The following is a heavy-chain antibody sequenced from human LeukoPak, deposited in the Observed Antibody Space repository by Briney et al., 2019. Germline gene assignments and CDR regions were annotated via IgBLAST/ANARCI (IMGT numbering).Heavy chain of an antibody. V-gene: IGHV3-48*04. Sequence: GGSLRLSCEVSGFPFTLYNMNWVRQAPGKGLEWLSYISSSTNTIYYADSVKGRFTISRDNAKNSLYLQMNGLGAEDTAVYYCASTLYSSSNYYMDVWGKGTAVTVSS. J-gene: IGHJ6*03. CDR2: ISSSTNTI. D-gene: IGHD6-13*01. CDR1: GFPFTLYN. CDR3: ASTLYSSSNYYMDV.